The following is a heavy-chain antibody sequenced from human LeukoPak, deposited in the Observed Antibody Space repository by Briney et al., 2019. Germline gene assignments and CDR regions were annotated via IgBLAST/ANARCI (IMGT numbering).Heavy chain of an antibody. CDR2: ISNDGGIE. D-gene: IGHD4-23*01. CDR1: GFTFSNYY. Sequence: AGSLRLSCAASGFTFSNYYTHWVRQAPGKGLEWVALISNDGGIEYHGDSVRGRFAISRDNSENTLYLQMNSLRPEDTAVYYCAKGGAQRTLRWGMDYWGQGALVTVSS. J-gene: IGHJ4*02. V-gene: IGHV3-30*18. CDR3: AKGGAQRTLRWGMDY.